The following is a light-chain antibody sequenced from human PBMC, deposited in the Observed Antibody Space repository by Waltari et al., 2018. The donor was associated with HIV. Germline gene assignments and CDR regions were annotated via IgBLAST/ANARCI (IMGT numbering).Light chain of an antibody. J-gene: IGLJ1*01. Sequence: QSGLTQPPSLSGTPAQRLTIPCSGNNSDIGRNHVFWYRQVPGTSPLLLVYRNDRRPSGVVDRCFVSRSGASASLVIGGLRVEDEADYYCASWDDGRSGHVFGGGTTVSV. CDR1: NSDIGRNH. CDR2: RND. V-gene: IGLV1-47*01. CDR3: ASWDDGRSGHV.